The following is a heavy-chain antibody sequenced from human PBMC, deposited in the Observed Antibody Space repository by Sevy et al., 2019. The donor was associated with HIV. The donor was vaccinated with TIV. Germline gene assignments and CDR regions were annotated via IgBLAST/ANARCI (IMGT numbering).Heavy chain of an antibody. J-gene: IGHJ4*02. V-gene: IGHV3-9*01. CDR2: ISWNGENM. CDR1: GFMFDAYA. Sequence: GGSLRLSCAVSGFMFDAYAMHWVRQSPGKGLEWVSSISWNGENMGYADFVKGRFTISRDNAKKSLYLQMNGLRVEDTALLYCVKGMDSAGKYVNFDSWGQGTLVTVSS. D-gene: IGHD3-22*01. CDR3: VKGMDSAGKYVNFDS.